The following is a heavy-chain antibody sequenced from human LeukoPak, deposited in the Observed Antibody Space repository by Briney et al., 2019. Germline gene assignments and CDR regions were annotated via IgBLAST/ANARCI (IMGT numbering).Heavy chain of an antibody. V-gene: IGHV4-61*01. Sequence: PSETLSLTCTVSGGSVSSGSYYWSWIRQPPGKGLEWIGYIYYSGSTNYNPSLKSRVTISVDTSKNQFSLKLSSVTAADTAVYYCASFDYGGNSVFDYWGQGTLVTVSS. D-gene: IGHD4-23*01. CDR2: IYYSGST. J-gene: IGHJ4*02. CDR3: ASFDYGGNSVFDY. CDR1: GGSVSSGSYY.